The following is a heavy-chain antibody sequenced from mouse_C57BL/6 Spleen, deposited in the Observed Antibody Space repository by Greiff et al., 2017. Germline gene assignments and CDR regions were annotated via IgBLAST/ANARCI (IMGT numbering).Heavy chain of an antibody. CDR3: AIDSSVYVRFAY. CDR2: RRYDGRN. D-gene: IGHD3-2*02. CDR1: GYSITSGCY. V-gene: IGHV3-6*01. Sequence: EVHLVEPGPGLVKPSQSLSFTCSVTGYSITSGCYWNWMRQFPGNKLEWQAYRRYDGRNNYNPSLKNRISITRDKSTNQFFLKLKSVTTEDTATYSCAIDSSVYVRFAYWGQGTLVTVSA. J-gene: IGHJ3*01.